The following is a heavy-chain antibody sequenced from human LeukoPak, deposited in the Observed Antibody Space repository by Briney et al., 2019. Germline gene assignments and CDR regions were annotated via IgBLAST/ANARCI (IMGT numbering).Heavy chain of an antibody. CDR2: IWYDASNV. V-gene: IGHV3-33*01. J-gene: IGHJ4*02. CDR1: GFTFRSHG. Sequence: GRSLRLSCAASGFTFRSHGMHWVRQAPGKGLEWVAVIWYDASNVFYADSVKGRFTISRNNSRNTLFLQMNSLRVEDTAVYYCAVWNDERRLDYWGQGTLVTVSS. CDR3: AVWNDERRLDY. D-gene: IGHD1-1*01.